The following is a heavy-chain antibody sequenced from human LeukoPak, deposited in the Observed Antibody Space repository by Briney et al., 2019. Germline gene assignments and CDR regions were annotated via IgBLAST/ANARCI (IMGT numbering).Heavy chain of an antibody. Sequence: PGGSLRLSCAASGFTFSSYTMNWVRQAPGKGLEWVSSISSSSSYIYYADSVKGRFTISRDNAKNSLYLQMNSLRAEDTAVYYCASHYGSGSAYFDHWGQGTLVTVSS. CDR3: ASHYGSGSAYFDH. D-gene: IGHD3-10*01. CDR1: GFTFSSYT. CDR2: ISSSSSYI. V-gene: IGHV3-21*01. J-gene: IGHJ4*02.